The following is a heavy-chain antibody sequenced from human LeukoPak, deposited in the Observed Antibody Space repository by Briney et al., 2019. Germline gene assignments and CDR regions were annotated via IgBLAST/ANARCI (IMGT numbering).Heavy chain of an antibody. J-gene: IGHJ3*02. CDR1: GYTFTSYG. D-gene: IGHD2-15*01. Sequence: ASVKVSCKASGYTFTSYGISWVRQAPGQGLEWMGWISAYKGNTNYAQKLQGRVTMTTDTSTSTAYMELRSLRSDDTAVYYCARSPIIVVAFDIWGQGTMVTVSS. CDR3: ARSPIIVVAFDI. CDR2: ISAYKGNT. V-gene: IGHV1-18*01.